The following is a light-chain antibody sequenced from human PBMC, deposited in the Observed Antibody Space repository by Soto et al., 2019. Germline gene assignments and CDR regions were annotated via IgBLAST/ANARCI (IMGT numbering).Light chain of an antibody. J-gene: IGLJ1*01. CDR1: SSDVGTYDY. CDR3: SSHTSVNTRV. V-gene: IGLV2-14*01. CDR2: EVT. Sequence: QSVLTQPASLSGSPGQSIALSCTGTSSDVGTYDYVSWYQQYPDKAPKLIIYEVTQRPSGVSNRFSGSKSGNTASLTISGLQAEDEADYYCSSHTSVNTRVFGTGTKVTVL.